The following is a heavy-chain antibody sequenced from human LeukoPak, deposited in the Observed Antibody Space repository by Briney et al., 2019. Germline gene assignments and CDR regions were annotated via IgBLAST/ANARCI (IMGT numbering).Heavy chain of an antibody. Sequence: GGSLRLSCAASGFTFSSYSMNWVRQAPGKGLEWVSSISSSSSYIYYADSVKGRFTISRDNAKNSLYLQMNSLRAEDTAVYYWGGCHTTVTTFDYGGRETLVTVSS. V-gene: IGHV3-21*01. CDR1: GFTFSSYS. CDR2: ISSSSSYI. J-gene: IGHJ4*02. D-gene: IGHD4-17*01. CDR3: GGCHTTVTTFDY.